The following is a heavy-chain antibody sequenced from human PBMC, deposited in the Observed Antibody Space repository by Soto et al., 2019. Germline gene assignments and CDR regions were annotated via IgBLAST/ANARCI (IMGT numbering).Heavy chain of an antibody. CDR3: VSLKSCSGRTCYSGY. D-gene: IGHD2-15*01. CDR2: INSNGNTT. J-gene: IGHJ4*02. Sequence: GGSLRLSCAASGFTFSSFWMHWVRQAPGKGLVWVSRINSNGNTTNYADSVKGRFTISRDNEKNTVYLQMNSLRVEDTAIYYCVSLKSCSGRTCYSGYWGQGTLVTVSS. V-gene: IGHV3-74*01. CDR1: GFTFSSFW.